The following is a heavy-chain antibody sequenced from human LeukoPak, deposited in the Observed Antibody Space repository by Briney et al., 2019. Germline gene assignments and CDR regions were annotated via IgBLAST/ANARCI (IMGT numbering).Heavy chain of an antibody. D-gene: IGHD3-9*01. J-gene: IGHJ4*02. CDR2: IWYDGSNK. CDR3: ARGSHYDILTGYSYYFDY. CDR1: GFTFSSYG. V-gene: IGHV3-33*01. Sequence: GGSLRLSCAASGFTFSSYGMHWVRQAPGKGLEWVAVIWYDGSNKYYADSVKGRFTISRDNSKNTLYLQMNSLRAEDTAVYYCARGSHYDILTGYSYYFDYWGQVTLVTVSS.